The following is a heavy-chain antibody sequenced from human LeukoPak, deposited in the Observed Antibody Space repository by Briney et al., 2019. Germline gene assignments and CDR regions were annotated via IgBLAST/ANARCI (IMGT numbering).Heavy chain of an antibody. J-gene: IGHJ4*02. CDR3: ARVRDRYCSSTSCHGYFDY. CDR1: GGSISSYY. CDR2: IYTSGST. D-gene: IGHD2-2*01. Sequence: SETLSLTCTVSGGSISSYYWSWIRQPAGKGLEWIGRIYTSGSTNYNPSLKSRVTISVDTSKNQFSLKLSSVTAADTAVYYCARVRDRYCSSTSCHGYFDYWGQGTLVTVSS. V-gene: IGHV4-4*07.